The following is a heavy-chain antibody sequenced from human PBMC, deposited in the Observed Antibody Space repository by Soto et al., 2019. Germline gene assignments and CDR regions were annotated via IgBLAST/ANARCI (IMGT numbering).Heavy chain of an antibody. CDR1: GYSFTSYW. J-gene: IGHJ6*02. CDR3: ARRQTLNRAPHYYGLDV. V-gene: IGHV5-51*01. CDR2: MYPDDSDT. Sequence: GESLKISCKASGYSFTSYWIGWVRQVPGKGLEWIAIMYPDDSDTRYSPSFQGQVTMSADKCLSTAYLLLSNLKASDTATYYWARRQTLNRAPHYYGLDVWGQGTSVTVSS.